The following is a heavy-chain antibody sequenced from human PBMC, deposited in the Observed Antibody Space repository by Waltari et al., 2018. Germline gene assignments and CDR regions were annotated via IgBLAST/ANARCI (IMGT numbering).Heavy chain of an antibody. Sequence: QVQLQQWGAGLLKPSETLSLTCAVYGGSFSGYYWSWIRQPPGKGLEWIGEINHSGSTNYNPSLKSRVTISVDTSKNQFSLKLSSVTAADTAVYYCARDTVVTAKLKKNWYFDLWGRGTLVTVSS. CDR3: ARDTVVTAKLKKNWYFDL. J-gene: IGHJ2*01. CDR1: GGSFSGYY. D-gene: IGHD2-21*02. CDR2: INHSGST. V-gene: IGHV4-34*01.